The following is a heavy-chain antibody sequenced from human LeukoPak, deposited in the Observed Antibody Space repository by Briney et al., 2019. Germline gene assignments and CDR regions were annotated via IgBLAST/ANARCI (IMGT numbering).Heavy chain of an antibody. CDR2: IKQDGSEK. D-gene: IGHD3-3*01. CDR3: ARGITAFGVPGATYYFDY. V-gene: IGHV3-7*03. Sequence: SGGSLRLSCAASGFTFSSSWMSWVRQAPGKGLEWVANIKQDGSEKHYVGSVKGRFTISRDNAKNSLYLQMDSLRAEDTAVYYCARGITAFGVPGATYYFDYWGQGTLVTVSS. J-gene: IGHJ4*02. CDR1: GFTFSSSW.